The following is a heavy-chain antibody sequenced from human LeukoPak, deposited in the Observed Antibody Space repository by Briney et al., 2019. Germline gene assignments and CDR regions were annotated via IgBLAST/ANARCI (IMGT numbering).Heavy chain of an antibody. CDR3: ARDKVNWYFDL. CDR2: IYYSGST. J-gene: IGHJ2*01. Sequence: SETLSLTSTVSGGSISSYYWSWIRQPPGKGLEWIGYIYYSGSTNYNPSLKSRVTISVDTSKNQFSLKLSSVTAADTAVYYCARDKVNWYFDLWGRGTLVTVSS. V-gene: IGHV4-59*01. CDR1: GGSISSYY.